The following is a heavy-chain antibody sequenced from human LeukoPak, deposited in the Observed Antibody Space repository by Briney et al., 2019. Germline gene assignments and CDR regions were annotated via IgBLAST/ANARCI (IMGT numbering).Heavy chain of an antibody. CDR2: ISYDGSNK. V-gene: IGHV3-30-3*01. CDR3: ARDQIDDRGVMVYARAMDV. Sequence: PGGSLRLSCAASGFTFSSYAMHWVRQAPGKGLEWVAVISYDGSNKYYADSVKGRFTISRDNSKNTLYLQMNSLRAEDTAVYYCARDQIDDRGVMVYARAMDVWGKGTTVTVSS. D-gene: IGHD2-8*01. CDR1: GFTFSSYA. J-gene: IGHJ6*03.